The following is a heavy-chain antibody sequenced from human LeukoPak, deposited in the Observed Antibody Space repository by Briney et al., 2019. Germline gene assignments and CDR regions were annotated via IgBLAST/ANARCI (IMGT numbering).Heavy chain of an antibody. CDR2: INHSGST. V-gene: IGHV4-34*01. CDR1: GGSFSGYY. CDR3: AVVGATGRQFDY. Sequence: PSEALSLTCAVYGGSFSGYYWSWIRQPPGKGLEWIGEINHSGSTNYNPSLKSRVTISVDKSKNQFSLKLSSVTAADTAVYYCAVVGATGRQFDYWGQGTLVTVSS. J-gene: IGHJ4*02. D-gene: IGHD1-26*01.